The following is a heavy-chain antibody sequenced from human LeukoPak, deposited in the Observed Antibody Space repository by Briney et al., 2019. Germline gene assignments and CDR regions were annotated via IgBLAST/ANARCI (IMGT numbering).Heavy chain of an antibody. J-gene: IGHJ4*02. CDR2: ISWNSGSI. CDR3: AREPYYYDSSGHDY. D-gene: IGHD3-22*01. CDR1: GFTFDDYA. Sequence: PGGSLRLSCAASGFTFDDYAMHWVRQAPGKGLEWVSGISWNSGSIGYADSVKGRFTISRDNAKNSLYLQMNSLRAEDTAVYYCAREPYYYDSSGHDYWGQGPLVTVSS. V-gene: IGHV3-9*01.